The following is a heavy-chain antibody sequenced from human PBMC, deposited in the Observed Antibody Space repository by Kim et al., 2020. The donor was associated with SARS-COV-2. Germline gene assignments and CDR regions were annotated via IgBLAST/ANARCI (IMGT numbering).Heavy chain of an antibody. Sequence: SYNPSLKSRVTISVDTSKNQFSLKLSSVTAADTAVYYCARYRIVVRHFDYWGQGTLVTVSS. D-gene: IGHD3-22*01. J-gene: IGHJ4*02. V-gene: IGHV4-30-2*04. CDR3: ARYRIVVRHFDY.